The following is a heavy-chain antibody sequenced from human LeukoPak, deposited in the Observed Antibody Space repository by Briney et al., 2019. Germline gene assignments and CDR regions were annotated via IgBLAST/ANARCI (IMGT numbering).Heavy chain of an antibody. CDR1: GFTFSSYW. Sequence: PGGSLRLSCAASGFTFSSYWMGWVRQAPGERLEWVANIKGDGSETYYVDSVKGRLSVSRDNSNNSVYLHMNSLRGDDTALYRCAREAYCGGPSCFAVNYMDVWGKGTTVTVSS. CDR3: AREAYCGGPSCFAVNYMDV. J-gene: IGHJ6*03. D-gene: IGHD2-21*01. V-gene: IGHV3-7*01. CDR2: IKGDGSET.